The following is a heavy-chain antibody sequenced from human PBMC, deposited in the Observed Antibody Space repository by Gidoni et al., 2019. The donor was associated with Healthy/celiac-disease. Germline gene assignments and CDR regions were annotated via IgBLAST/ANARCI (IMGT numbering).Heavy chain of an antibody. J-gene: IGHJ4*02. CDR2: LYHSGST. CDR1: GGSISSSNW. CDR3: AREVGGYGGFTIDY. Sequence: QVQLPESGPGLVKPSATLSLTCAVSGGSISSSNWWSWVRQPPGKGLEWSGELYHSGSTNYNPSLKSRVTISVDKSKNQFSLKLSSVTAADTAVYYCAREVGGYGGFTIDYWGQGTLVTVSS. D-gene: IGHD5-12*01. V-gene: IGHV4-4*02.